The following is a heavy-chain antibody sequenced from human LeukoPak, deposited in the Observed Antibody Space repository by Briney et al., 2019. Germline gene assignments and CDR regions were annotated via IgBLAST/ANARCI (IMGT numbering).Heavy chain of an antibody. D-gene: IGHD3-10*01. CDR2: ISGSGGST. V-gene: IGHV3-23*01. CDR3: AKIDRTPSMRGFGELIVDYYYYYYMDV. Sequence: GGSLRLSCAASGFTFSSYGMSWVRQAPGKGLEWVSAISGSGGSTYYADSVKGRFTISRDNSKNTLYLQMNSLRAEDTAVYYCAKIDRTPSMRGFGELIVDYYYYYYMDVWGKGTTVTISS. J-gene: IGHJ6*03. CDR1: GFTFSSYG.